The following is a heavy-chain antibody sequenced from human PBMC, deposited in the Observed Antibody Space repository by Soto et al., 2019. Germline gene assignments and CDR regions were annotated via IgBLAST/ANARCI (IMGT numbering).Heavy chain of an antibody. V-gene: IGHV3-30*18. J-gene: IGHJ6*02. D-gene: IGHD1-26*01. CDR2: ISYDGSNK. CDR3: AKWDGSQPPGYYYYGMNV. CDR1: GFTFSSYG. Sequence: GGSLRLSCAASGFTFSSYGMHWVRQAPGKGLEWVAVISYDGSNKYYADSVKGRFTISRENSKNTLYLQMNGLRADDTAVYYCAKWDGSQPPGYYYYGMNVWGQGTTVTVSS.